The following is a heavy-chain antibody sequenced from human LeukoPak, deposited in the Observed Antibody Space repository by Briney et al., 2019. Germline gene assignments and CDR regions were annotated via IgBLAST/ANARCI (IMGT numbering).Heavy chain of an antibody. V-gene: IGHV1-46*01. Sequence: ASVKVSCMASGYTFTSYYIHWVRQAPGQGLEWMGMINPNGGGTNYAQKLQDRVIMTSDTSTSTVYMEVSSLTSEDMAVYYCARSKGIRVIDYWGQGTLVTVSS. CDR2: INPNGGGT. J-gene: IGHJ4*02. CDR3: ARSKGIRVIDY. CDR1: GYTFTSYY. D-gene: IGHD3-16*02.